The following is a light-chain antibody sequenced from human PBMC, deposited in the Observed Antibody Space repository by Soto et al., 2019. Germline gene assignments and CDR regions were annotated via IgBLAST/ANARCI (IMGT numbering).Light chain of an antibody. CDR1: ISDVGGYNY. CDR3: SSYAGSSNV. J-gene: IGLJ1*01. V-gene: IGLV2-8*01. Sequence: QSVLTQPPSASGSPGQSVAISCTGTISDVGGYNYVSWYQQHPGKAPKLMIYEVNKLPSGVPDRFSGSKSGNAASLTVSGLQAEDEADYYCSSYAGSSNVFGTGTKVNV. CDR2: EVN.